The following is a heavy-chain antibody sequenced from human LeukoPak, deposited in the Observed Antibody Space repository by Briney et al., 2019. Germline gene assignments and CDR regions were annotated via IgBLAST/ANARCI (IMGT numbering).Heavy chain of an antibody. J-gene: IGHJ4*02. CDR1: GFTFRTYG. Sequence: GGSLRLFCAETGFTFRTYGMHWVRQAPGKGLVWVAVIWYDGSNKYYGDSVKGRFAISRDNSENTLYMQMNSLRAEDTAVYYCAREVDSGSPGPGYWGQGTLVTVSS. CDR2: IWYDGSNK. D-gene: IGHD5-12*01. V-gene: IGHV3-33*01. CDR3: AREVDSGSPGPGY.